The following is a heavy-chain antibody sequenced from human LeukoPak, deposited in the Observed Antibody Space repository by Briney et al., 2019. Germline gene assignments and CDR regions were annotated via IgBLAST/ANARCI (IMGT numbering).Heavy chain of an antibody. Sequence: PGGSLRLSCAASGFTVSSNYMSWVRQAPGKGLEWVSVIYSGGSTYYADSVKGRFTISRDNSKNTLYLQMNSLRAEDTAVYYCAKEVGYSYGFIDYWGQGTLVTVSS. D-gene: IGHD5-18*01. J-gene: IGHJ4*02. CDR1: GFTVSSNY. CDR3: AKEVGYSYGFIDY. CDR2: IYSGGST. V-gene: IGHV3-53*05.